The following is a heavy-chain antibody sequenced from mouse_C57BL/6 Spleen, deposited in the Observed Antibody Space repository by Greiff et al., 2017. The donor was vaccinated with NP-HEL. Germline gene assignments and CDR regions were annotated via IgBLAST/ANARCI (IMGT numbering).Heavy chain of an antibody. CDR1: GYSFTSYY. Sequence: VQLQQSGPELVKPGASVKISCKASGYSFTSYYIHWVKQRPGQGLEWIGWIYPGSGNTKYHEKFKGKATLTADTSSSTAYMQLSSLTSEDSAVYYCARATDAMDYWGQGTSVTVSS. D-gene: IGHD1-1*01. V-gene: IGHV1-66*01. J-gene: IGHJ4*01. CDR2: IYPGSGNT. CDR3: ARATDAMDY.